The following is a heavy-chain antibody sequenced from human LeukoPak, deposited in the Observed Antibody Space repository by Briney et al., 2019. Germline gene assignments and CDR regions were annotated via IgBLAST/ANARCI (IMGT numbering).Heavy chain of an antibody. CDR2: ISVGGGTT. D-gene: IGHD6-19*01. CDR3: ARRESSSGWYEEDYFDY. Sequence: PGGSLRLSCAASGFTFSSYAMSWVRQAPGKGLEWVSAISVGGGTTYYADSMKGRFTISRDNSKSTLYLQMNSLRAEDTAVYYCARRESSSGWYEEDYFDYWGQGTLVTVSS. J-gene: IGHJ4*02. CDR1: GFTFSSYA. V-gene: IGHV3-23*01.